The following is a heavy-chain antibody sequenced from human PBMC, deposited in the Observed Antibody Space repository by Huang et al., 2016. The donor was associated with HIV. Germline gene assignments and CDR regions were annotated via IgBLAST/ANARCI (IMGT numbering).Heavy chain of an antibody. Sequence: EVQLEESGGGLVQPGGSLRLSCAASGFPFSSYGMHWFRQAPGKVRLAFARIKRDGGSTSAPDSVKGRFTISRDNAKNTLYLQMNSLRAEDTAVYYCARTYYYDSSGVDPRRAFDIWGQGTMVTVSS. D-gene: IGHD3-22*01. CDR1: GFPFSSYG. J-gene: IGHJ3*02. CDR2: IKRDGGST. CDR3: ARTYYYDSSGVDPRRAFDI. V-gene: IGHV3-74*01.